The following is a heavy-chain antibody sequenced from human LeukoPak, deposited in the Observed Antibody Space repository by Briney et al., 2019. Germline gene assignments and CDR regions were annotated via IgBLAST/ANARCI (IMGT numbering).Heavy chain of an antibody. CDR3: ATQRGSYRWGTDFDY. V-gene: IGHV1-2*02. J-gene: IGHJ4*02. CDR2: INPNSGDT. Sequence: VASVEVSCKASGYTFTGYYMHWVRQAPGQGLEWMGWINPNSGDTKYAQKFQGRVTMTRDTSISTAYMELSRLRSDDTAVYYCATQRGSYRWGTDFDYWGQGTLVTVSS. D-gene: IGHD3-16*01. CDR1: GYTFTGYY.